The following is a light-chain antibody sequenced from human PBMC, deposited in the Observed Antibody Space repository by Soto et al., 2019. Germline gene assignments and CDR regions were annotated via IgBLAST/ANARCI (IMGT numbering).Light chain of an antibody. CDR2: VAS. Sequence: DIQMTQSPSSLSASVGGRVTITCRASLGISNYLAWYQQQPGKVPKLLIYVASTLQSGVPSRFSGSGSGTDFTLTISSLQPEDVATYYCQKYNSAPSTFGQGTKVEIK. J-gene: IGKJ1*01. CDR1: LGISNY. V-gene: IGKV1-27*01. CDR3: QKYNSAPST.